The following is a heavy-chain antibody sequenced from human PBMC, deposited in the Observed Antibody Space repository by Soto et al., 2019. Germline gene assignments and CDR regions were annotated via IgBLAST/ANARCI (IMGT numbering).Heavy chain of an antibody. J-gene: IGHJ4*02. CDR1: GGSISSSNYY. CDR2: IYYSGST. V-gene: IGHV4-39*01. Sequence: QLQLQESGPGLVKPSETLPLTCTVSGGSISSSNYYWGWIRQPPGKGLEWIGNIYYSGSTYYNPSLKSRVTISVDTSKNQFSLKLSSVTAADTAVYYCAAWVSEDVYGDYVGDVGLLDDYWGQGTLVTVSS. D-gene: IGHD4-17*01. CDR3: AAWVSEDVYGDYVGDVGLLDDY.